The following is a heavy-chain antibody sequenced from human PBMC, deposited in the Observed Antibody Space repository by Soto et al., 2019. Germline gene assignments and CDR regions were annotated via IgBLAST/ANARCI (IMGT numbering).Heavy chain of an antibody. CDR1: GLTPSSCA. CDR2: ISGGGPGT. D-gene: IGHD3-22*01. J-gene: IGHJ4*02. Sequence: ERTRRLSCSPAGLTPSSCALHCVHQARQNRLEGDSSISGGGPGTYSADAVKGWFTISSDKSRNTVYLQMSSLRAEDTAVYYCAKGHYSDNFGNWVANQAFDYWGQGNRGTVSS. V-gene: IGHV3-23*01. CDR3: AKGHYSDNFGNWVANQAFDY.